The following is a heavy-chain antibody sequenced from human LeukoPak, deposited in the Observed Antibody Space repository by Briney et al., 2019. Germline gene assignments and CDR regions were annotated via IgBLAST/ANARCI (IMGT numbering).Heavy chain of an antibody. CDR2: IYSGGST. D-gene: IGHD5-24*01. V-gene: IGHV3-66*01. J-gene: IGHJ4*02. Sequence: GGSLRLSCAASGFTVRSNYMNWVRQAPGQGLEWVSVIYSGGSTYYADSVKGRFTISRDNSKNTLHLQMNSLKAEDTAVYYCARGEITDYWGQGTLVTVSS. CDR1: GFTVRSNY. CDR3: ARGEITDY.